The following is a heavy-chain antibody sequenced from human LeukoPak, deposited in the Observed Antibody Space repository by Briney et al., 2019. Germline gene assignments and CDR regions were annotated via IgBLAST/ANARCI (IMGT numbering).Heavy chain of an antibody. V-gene: IGHV4-38-2*02. J-gene: IGHJ4*02. CDR2: IWHTGST. CDR1: GYPINSGYY. Sequence: SETLSLTCTVSGYPINSGYYWGWIRQPPGKGLEWIGSIWHTGSTYYNPSLKSRVTISVDTSKNQFSLKLTSVTAADTAVYYCARITDLSVATDYWGQGTLVTVSS. D-gene: IGHD6-19*01. CDR3: ARITDLSVATDY.